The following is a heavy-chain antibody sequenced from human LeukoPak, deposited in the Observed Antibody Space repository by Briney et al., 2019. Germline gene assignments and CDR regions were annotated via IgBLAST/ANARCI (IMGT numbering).Heavy chain of an antibody. J-gene: IGHJ4*02. Sequence: ASVKVSCKASGYTFTGYYMHWVRQAPGQGLEWMGWISAYNGNTNYAQKLQGRVTMTTDTSTSTAYMELRSLRPDDTAVYYCARVFQKQLSDYWGQGSLVTVSS. CDR2: ISAYNGNT. D-gene: IGHD6-13*01. V-gene: IGHV1-18*04. CDR1: GYTFTGYY. CDR3: ARVFQKQLSDY.